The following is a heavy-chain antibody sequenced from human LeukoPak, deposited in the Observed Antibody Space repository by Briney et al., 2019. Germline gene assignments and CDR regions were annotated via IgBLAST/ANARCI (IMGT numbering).Heavy chain of an antibody. V-gene: IGHV3-23*01. D-gene: IGHD5-12*01. CDR2: IYENGGTT. J-gene: IGHJ4*02. CDR1: GFTFRSHA. Sequence: GGSLRLSCVGSGFTFRSHAMSWVRQAPEKGLEFVSGIYENGGTTYYADSVKGRFSISRDNSKNTLYLQMNNARVDDTAVYYCAKEVGYGSPYFDYWGQGTLVTVSS. CDR3: AKEVGYGSPYFDY.